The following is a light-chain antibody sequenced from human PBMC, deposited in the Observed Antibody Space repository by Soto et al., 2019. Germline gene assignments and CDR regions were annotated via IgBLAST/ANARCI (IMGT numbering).Light chain of an antibody. V-gene: IGKV3-11*01. CDR1: QSVSSY. Sequence: EIVLTQSPVTLSLSPGKRASLSCRASQSVSSYLGWYQVKPGQGPRLLIHDASKRAIGIPARFSGSGSGTDFTLTISSLEPEDFVVYYCQQRSEWPWTFGQGTKVEIK. CDR2: DAS. CDR3: QQRSEWPWT. J-gene: IGKJ1*01.